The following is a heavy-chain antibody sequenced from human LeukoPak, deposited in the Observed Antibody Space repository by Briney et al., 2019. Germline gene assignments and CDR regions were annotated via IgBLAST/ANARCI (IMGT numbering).Heavy chain of an antibody. J-gene: IGHJ4*02. V-gene: IGHV4-59*01. CDR2: IYYSGST. Sequence: SETLSLTCTVSGGSISCYYWSWIRQPPGKGLEWIGYIYYSGSTNYNPSLKSRVTISVDTSKNQFSLKLSSVTAADTAVYYCARVPGGYDFVGFDYWGQGTLVTVSS. D-gene: IGHD5-12*01. CDR1: GGSISCYY. CDR3: ARVPGGYDFVGFDY.